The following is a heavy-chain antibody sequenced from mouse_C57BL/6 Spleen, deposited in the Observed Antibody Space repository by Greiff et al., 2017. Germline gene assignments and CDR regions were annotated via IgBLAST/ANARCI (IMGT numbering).Heavy chain of an antibody. V-gene: IGHV7-1*01. CDR3: ARGNYDYDLHYYAMDY. J-gene: IGHJ4*01. CDR1: GFTFSDFY. D-gene: IGHD2-4*01. Sequence: EVMLVESGGGLVQSGRSLRLSCATSGFTFSDFYMEWVRQAPGKGLEWIAASRNKANDYTTEYSASVKGRFIVSRDTSQSLLYLQMNALRAEDTAIYYCARGNYDYDLHYYAMDYWGQGTSVTVSS. CDR2: SRNKANDYTT.